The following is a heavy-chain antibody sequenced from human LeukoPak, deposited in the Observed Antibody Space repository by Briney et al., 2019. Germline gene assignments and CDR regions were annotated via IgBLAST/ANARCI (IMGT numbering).Heavy chain of an antibody. CDR2: IKQDGSEK. D-gene: IGHD6-13*01. J-gene: IGHJ2*01. CDR3: ARVSAAGSGFLDL. V-gene: IGHV3-7*01. CDR1: GFPFSDYV. Sequence: GGSLRLSCAASGFPFSDYVMHWVRQAPGKGLEWVANIKQDGSEKYYVDSVKGRFTISRDNAKNSLYLQMNSLRAEDTAVYYCARVSAAGSGFLDLWGRGTLVLVSA.